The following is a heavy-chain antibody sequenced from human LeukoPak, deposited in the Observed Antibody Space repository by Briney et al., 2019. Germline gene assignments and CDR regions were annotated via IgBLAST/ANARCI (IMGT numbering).Heavy chain of an antibody. J-gene: IGHJ4*02. CDR3: ARHGYGSGIRIIDY. V-gene: IGHV4-39*01. CDR2: IYYSGST. D-gene: IGHD3-10*01. Sequence: SETLSLTCTVYGGSISSSSYYWGWLRQPPGKGLEWIGSIYYSGSTYYNPSLKSRVTISVDTSKNQFSLKLSSVTAADTAVYYCARHGYGSGIRIIDYWGQGTLVTVSS. CDR1: GGSISSSSYY.